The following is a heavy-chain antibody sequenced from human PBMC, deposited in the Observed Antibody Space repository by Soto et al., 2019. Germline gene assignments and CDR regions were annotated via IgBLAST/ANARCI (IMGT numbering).Heavy chain of an antibody. D-gene: IGHD3-9*01. CDR2: IKQDGSQK. V-gene: IGHV3-7*01. CDR3: AKDWYYNILTGYYYYGMDV. CDR1: GFTFSSYW. J-gene: IGHJ6*02. Sequence: PGGSLRLSCAASGFTFSSYWMSWVRQAPGKGLEWVANIKQDGSQKWYGDSVKGRFTISRDNAKNSLYLQMNSLRAEDTAVYYCAKDWYYNILTGYYYYGMDVWGQGTTVTVSS.